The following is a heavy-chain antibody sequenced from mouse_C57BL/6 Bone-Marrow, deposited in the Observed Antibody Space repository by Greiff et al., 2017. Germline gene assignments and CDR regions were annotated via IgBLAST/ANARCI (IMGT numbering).Heavy chain of an antibody. CDR3: AVPLGYDEDWYFDV. Sequence: QVQLQESDAELVKPGASVKISCKVSGYTFTDHTIHWMKQRPEQGLEWIGYIYPRDGSTKYNEKLKGKATLTADKSSSTAYMQLNSLTSEDSAVYFCAVPLGYDEDWYFDVWGTGTTVTVSS. D-gene: IGHD2-2*01. CDR2: IYPRDGST. J-gene: IGHJ1*03. V-gene: IGHV1-78*01. CDR1: GYTFTDHT.